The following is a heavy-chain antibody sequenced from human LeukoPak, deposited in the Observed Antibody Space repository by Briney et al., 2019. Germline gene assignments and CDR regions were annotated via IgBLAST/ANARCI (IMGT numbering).Heavy chain of an antibody. V-gene: IGHV4-34*01. CDR2: INHSGST. CDR3: AIGTIFGVVGS. J-gene: IGHJ5*02. Sequence: SETLSLTCAVYGGSFSGYYWSWIRQPPGKGLEGIGEINHSGSTNYNPSLKSRVTISVDTSKNQFSLKLSSVTAADTAVYYCAIGTIFGVVGSWGQGTLVTVSS. D-gene: IGHD3-3*01. CDR1: GGSFSGYY.